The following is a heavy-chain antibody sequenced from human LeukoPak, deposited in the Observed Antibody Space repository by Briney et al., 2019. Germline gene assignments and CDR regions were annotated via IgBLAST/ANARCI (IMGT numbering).Heavy chain of an antibody. J-gene: IGHJ4*02. CDR3: ASENCYTKIDY. CDR1: GFTVSSNY. Sequence: GGSLRLSCAASGFTVSSNYMSWVRQAPGKGLEWVSVIYSGGSTYYADSVKGRFTISRDNSKNTLYLQMNSLRAEDTAVYYCASENCYTKIDYWGQGTLVTVSS. V-gene: IGHV3-53*01. CDR2: IYSGGST. D-gene: IGHD3-16*02.